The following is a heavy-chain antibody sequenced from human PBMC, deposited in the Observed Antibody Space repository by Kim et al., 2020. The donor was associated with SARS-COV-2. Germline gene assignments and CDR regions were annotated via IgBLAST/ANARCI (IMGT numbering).Heavy chain of an antibody. V-gene: IGHV1-2*04. Sequence: ASVKVSCKASGYTFTGYYMHWVRQAPGQGLEWMGWINPNSGGTNYAQKFQGWVTMTRDTSISTAYMELSRLRSDDTAVYYCARGHCSGGSCQGRRNYYYGMDVWGQGTTVTVSS. D-gene: IGHD2-15*01. CDR1: GYTFTGYY. CDR3: ARGHCSGGSCQGRRNYYYGMDV. J-gene: IGHJ6*02. CDR2: INPNSGGT.